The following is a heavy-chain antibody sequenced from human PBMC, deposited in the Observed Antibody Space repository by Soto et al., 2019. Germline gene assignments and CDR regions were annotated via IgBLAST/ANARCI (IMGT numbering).Heavy chain of an antibody. V-gene: IGHV4-31*03. CDR1: GGSVSSAAFY. D-gene: IGHD7-27*01. Sequence: SETLSLTCTVSGGSVSSAAFYWSWIRHHPEKGLEWIGYIAYTGRPFYNPSLKRRVSISLDTSKNQISLNLSSVTVTDTAVYYCARDRRLGYGRLDPWGQGTLVTVSS. CDR2: IAYTGRP. J-gene: IGHJ5*02. CDR3: ARDRRLGYGRLDP.